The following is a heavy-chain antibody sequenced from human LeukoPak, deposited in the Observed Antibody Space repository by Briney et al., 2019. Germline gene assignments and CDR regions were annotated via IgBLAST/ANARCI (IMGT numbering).Heavy chain of an antibody. CDR1: GFTFADCG. V-gene: IGHV3-53*04. J-gene: IGHJ4*02. D-gene: IGHD3-16*01. CDR3: ARVGDEVAYTRGYLDH. CDR2: IYMGGNT. Sequence: GGSLRLSCAASGFTFADCGMSWVRQAPGRGLEWVSVIYMGGNTYYADSVKGRFTISRHTSKNTLYLQMNSLRAEDTAVYYCARVGDEVAYTRGYLDHWGQGTLVTVSS.